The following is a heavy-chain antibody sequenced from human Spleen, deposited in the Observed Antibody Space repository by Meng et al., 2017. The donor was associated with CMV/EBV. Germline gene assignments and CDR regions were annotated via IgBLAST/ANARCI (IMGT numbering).Heavy chain of an antibody. V-gene: IGHV1-2*06. J-gene: IGHJ4*02. CDR1: GYTFVGHY. CDR2: INPKSAGT. Sequence: QGQGVQAGREAKEPGVSRKFSCKTYGYTFVGHYIHWVRQAPGQGLEWMGRINPKSAGTDYVEKFQGRVTMTRDTSNTIVYMELSRLTADDTAVYYCTRTWIDSFTPDLDYWGQGSLVTVSS. CDR3: TRTWIDSFTPDLDY. D-gene: IGHD2-2*03.